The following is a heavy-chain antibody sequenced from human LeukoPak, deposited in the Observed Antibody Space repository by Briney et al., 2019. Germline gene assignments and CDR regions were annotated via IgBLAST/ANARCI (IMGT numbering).Heavy chain of an antibody. V-gene: IGHV3-7*04. J-gene: IGHJ1*01. CDR3: ARAATYDYGDYGAAEYFQH. D-gene: IGHD4-17*01. CDR2: IKQDGSEK. CDR1: GFTFSSYW. Sequence: GGSLRLSCAASGFTFSSYWMSWVRQAPGKGLEWVANIKQDGSEKYYVDSVKGRFTISRDNAKNSLYLQMNSLRAEDTAVYYCARAATYDYGDYGAAEYFQHWGQGTLVTVSS.